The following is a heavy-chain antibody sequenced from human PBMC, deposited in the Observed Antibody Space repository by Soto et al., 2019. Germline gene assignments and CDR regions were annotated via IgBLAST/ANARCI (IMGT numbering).Heavy chain of an antibody. V-gene: IGHV2-5*01. J-gene: IGHJ4*02. CDR1: GFSLRTTGVG. D-gene: IGHD3-16*01. CDR3: AHTWGLPFDY. Sequence: QITLKESGTTLVEPTQTLTLTCTYSGFSLRTTGVGVGWIRQPPGKALEWLGIIYWNDDKRYSPSLKNRFTLTSDISKSQVVLTRTNMDPVDTATYYCAHTWGLPFDYWGQGTLVIVSS. CDR2: IYWNDDK.